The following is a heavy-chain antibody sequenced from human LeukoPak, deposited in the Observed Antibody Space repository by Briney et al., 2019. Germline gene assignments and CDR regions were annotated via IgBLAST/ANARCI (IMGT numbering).Heavy chain of an antibody. CDR3: ARDGPAYTSRWYDYYYGLDV. V-gene: IGHV4-59*01. D-gene: IGHD2-2*01. CDR2: IYHSGST. Sequence: SETLSLTCTVSGDSIGSYSWSWIRQSPGKGLEWIGHIYHSGSTNYNPSLKSRVSISIDTSKNQFSLKLTSVTSADTAVYYCARDGPAYTSRWYDYYYGLDVWGQGTTVTVSS. CDR1: GDSIGSYS. J-gene: IGHJ6*02.